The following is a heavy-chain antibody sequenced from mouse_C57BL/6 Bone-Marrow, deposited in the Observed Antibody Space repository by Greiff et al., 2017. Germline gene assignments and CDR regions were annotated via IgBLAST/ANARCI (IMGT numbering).Heavy chain of an antibody. D-gene: IGHD3-2*02. V-gene: IGHV5-17*01. Sequence: EVQLQESGGGLVKPGGSLKLSCAASGFTFSDYGMHWVRQAPEKGLEWVAYISSGSSTIYYADTVKGRFTISRDNAKNTLFLQMTSLRSEDTAMYYCARPRTAQATLFAYWGQGTLVTVSA. CDR3: ARPRTAQATLFAY. CDR1: GFTFSDYG. CDR2: ISSGSSTI. J-gene: IGHJ3*01.